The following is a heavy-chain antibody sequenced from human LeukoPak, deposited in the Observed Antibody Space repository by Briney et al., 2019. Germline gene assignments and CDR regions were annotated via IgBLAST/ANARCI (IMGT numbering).Heavy chain of an antibody. V-gene: IGHV1-18*01. CDR1: GYTFTSYG. CDR3: GRDLSLVGATIAFDI. D-gene: IGHD1-26*01. CDR2: ISGYNGNT. Sequence: GSVKVSCKASGYTFTSYGINWVRQAPGQGLEWMGWISGYNGNTDYAQKFQGRVTMTTDTYTSTAYMELRSLRSDDTALYYCGRDLSLVGATIAFDIWGQGTMVTVSS. J-gene: IGHJ3*02.